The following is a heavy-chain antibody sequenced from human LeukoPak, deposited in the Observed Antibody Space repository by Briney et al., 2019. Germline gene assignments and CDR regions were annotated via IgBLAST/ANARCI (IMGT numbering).Heavy chain of an antibody. CDR3: ARAEGRAAELGH. D-gene: IGHD6-25*01. J-gene: IGHJ4*02. V-gene: IGHV3-74*01. Sequence: PGGSLRLSCAASGFTFSTYWMHWVRQAPGKGLVWVTRINGDGSSTTYADSVKGRFTISRDNAKNTLYLQMNSLRAEDTAVYYCARAEGRAAELGHWGQGTLVTVSS. CDR1: GFTFSTYW. CDR2: INGDGSST.